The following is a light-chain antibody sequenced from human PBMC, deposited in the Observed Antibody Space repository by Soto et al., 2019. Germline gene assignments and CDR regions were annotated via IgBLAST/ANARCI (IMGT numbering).Light chain of an antibody. Sequence: EIVMTQSPVTLSVSPGERATLSCRASQSVSSNLAWYQQKCGQAPRLLIYGASTRATGIPARFSGNGSGTEFTLTISSLQSEDFAIYYCQPYNNWPPYTFGQGTKLEIK. V-gene: IGKV3-15*01. CDR1: QSVSSN. CDR2: GAS. J-gene: IGKJ2*01. CDR3: QPYNNWPPYT.